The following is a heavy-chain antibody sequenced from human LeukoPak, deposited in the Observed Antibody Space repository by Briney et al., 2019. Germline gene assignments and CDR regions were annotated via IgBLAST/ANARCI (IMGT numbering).Heavy chain of an antibody. J-gene: IGHJ4*02. D-gene: IGHD5-24*01. CDR2: INQDGSEK. V-gene: IGHV3-7*01. CDR1: GLRFGSFW. Sequence: PGGSLRLSCAVSGLRFGSFWMSWVRQAPGKGLKWVANINQDGSEKYFVDSVRGRFTISRDNSKNSLHLQMNTLRAEDTAVYYCARERDGRFFDYWGQGTLVTVSS. CDR3: ARERDGRFFDY.